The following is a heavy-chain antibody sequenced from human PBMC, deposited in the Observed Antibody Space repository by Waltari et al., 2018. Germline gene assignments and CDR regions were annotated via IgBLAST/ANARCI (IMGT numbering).Heavy chain of an antibody. V-gene: IGHV4-61*02. D-gene: IGHD3-22*01. CDR3: ARSGYDSTEGWLDP. CDR1: GASVSGGSYF. CDR2: IYTTGRT. Sequence: QVQLQESGPGLVKPSQTLSLTCTVSGASVSGGSYFWNWIRHPAGKGLEWIARIYTTGRTDYNPSLQSRVTISADTSKNELSLKMSSVTAADTAVYYCARSGYDSTEGWLDPWGPGTLVTVSS. J-gene: IGHJ5*02.